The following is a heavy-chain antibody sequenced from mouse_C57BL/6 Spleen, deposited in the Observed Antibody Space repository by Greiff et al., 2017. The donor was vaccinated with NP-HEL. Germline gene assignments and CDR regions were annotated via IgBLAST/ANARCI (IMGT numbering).Heavy chain of an antibody. CDR3: TTVVATTRYFDV. J-gene: IGHJ1*03. Sequence: EVQLQQSGAELVRPGASVKLSCTASGFNIKDYYMHWVKQRPEQGLEWIGRIDPEDGDTEYAPKFQGKATMTADTSSNTSYLQLSSLTSEDTAVYYCTTVVATTRYFDVWGTGTTVTVSS. V-gene: IGHV14-1*01. CDR2: IDPEDGDT. D-gene: IGHD1-1*01. CDR1: GFNIKDYY.